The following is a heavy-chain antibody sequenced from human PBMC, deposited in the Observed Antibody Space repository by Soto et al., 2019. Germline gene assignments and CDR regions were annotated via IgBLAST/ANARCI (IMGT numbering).Heavy chain of an antibody. J-gene: IGHJ6*02. D-gene: IGHD3-10*01. CDR1: GYTFTSYD. Sequence: QVQLVQSGAEVKKPGASVKVSCKASGYTFTSYDINWVRQATGQGLEWMGWMNPNSGNTGYAQKFQGRVTMTRNTSISTAYMELSSLRSEDTAVYYCARKGGTMVRGVIKAVYYYGMDVWGQGTTVTVSS. CDR3: ARKGGTMVRGVIKAVYYYGMDV. CDR2: MNPNSGNT. V-gene: IGHV1-8*01.